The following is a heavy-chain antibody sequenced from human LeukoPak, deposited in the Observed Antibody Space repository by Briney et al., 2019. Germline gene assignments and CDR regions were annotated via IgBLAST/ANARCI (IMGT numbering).Heavy chain of an antibody. D-gene: IGHD4-17*01. V-gene: IGHV3-48*01. CDR3: AKYRAVTLYYFDY. Sequence: GGSLRLSCAASGFTFSSYSMNWVRQAPGKGLEWVSYISSSSSTIYYADSVKGRFTISRDNSKNTLYLQMNSLRAEDTAVYYCAKYRAVTLYYFDYWGQGTLVTVSS. J-gene: IGHJ4*02. CDR1: GFTFSSYS. CDR2: ISSSSSTI.